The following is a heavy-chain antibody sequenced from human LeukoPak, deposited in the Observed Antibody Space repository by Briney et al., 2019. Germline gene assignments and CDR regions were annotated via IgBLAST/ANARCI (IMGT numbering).Heavy chain of an antibody. CDR2: ISYDGSNK. Sequence: PGGSLRLSCAASGFTFSSYAMHWVRQAPGKGLEWVAVISYDGSNKYYADSVKGRFTISRDNSKNTLYLQMNSLRAEDTAVYYCARDRRYYDSSGYYYFQHWGQGTLVTVSS. J-gene: IGHJ1*01. CDR1: GFTFSSYA. V-gene: IGHV3-30-3*01. D-gene: IGHD3-22*01. CDR3: ARDRRYYDSSGYYYFQH.